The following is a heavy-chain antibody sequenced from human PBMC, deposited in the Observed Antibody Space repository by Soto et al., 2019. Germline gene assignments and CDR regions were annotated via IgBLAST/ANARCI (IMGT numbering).Heavy chain of an antibody. CDR2: INSDGSST. V-gene: IGHV3-74*01. J-gene: IGHJ4*02. CDR3: ARDRYSSGWIDGY. D-gene: IGHD6-19*01. CDR1: GFTFSSYW. Sequence: GGSLRLSCAASGFTFSSYWMHWVRQAPGKGLVWVSHINSDGSSTTYADSVKGRFTISRDNAKNSLYLQMNSLRAEDTAVYYCARDRYSSGWIDGYWGQGTLVTVSS.